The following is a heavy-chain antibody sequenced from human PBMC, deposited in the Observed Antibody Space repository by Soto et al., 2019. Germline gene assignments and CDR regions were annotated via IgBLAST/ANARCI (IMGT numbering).Heavy chain of an antibody. CDR1: GYTSTSYG. Sequence: ASVKVSCKTSGYTSTSYGISWVRQAPGQGLEWMGWISAYNGNTNYAQNFQGRVTMTTDTSTSTAYMELRSLRSDDTAVYYCARLGYLSFPDYWGQGTLVTVSS. D-gene: IGHD6-13*01. J-gene: IGHJ4*02. V-gene: IGHV1-18*04. CDR2: ISAYNGNT. CDR3: ARLGYLSFPDY.